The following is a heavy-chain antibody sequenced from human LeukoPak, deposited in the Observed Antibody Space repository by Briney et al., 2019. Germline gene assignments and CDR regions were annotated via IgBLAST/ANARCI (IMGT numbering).Heavy chain of an antibody. V-gene: IGHV3-33*01. CDR1: GFTFSSYG. CDR2: IWYDGSNK. D-gene: IGHD3-22*01. Sequence: GGSLRLSCAASGFTFSSYGMHWVRQAPGKGLEWVAVIWYDGSNKYYADSVKGRFTISRDNAKNSLYLQMNSLRAGDTAVYYCARDRAGYYYEPHNWFDPWGQGTLVTVSS. CDR3: ARDRAGYYYEPHNWFDP. J-gene: IGHJ5*02.